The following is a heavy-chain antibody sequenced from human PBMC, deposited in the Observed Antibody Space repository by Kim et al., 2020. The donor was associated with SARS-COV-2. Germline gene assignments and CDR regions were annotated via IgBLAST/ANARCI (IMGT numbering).Heavy chain of an antibody. Sequence: GGSLRLSCAASGFTFSSYGMHWVRQAPGKGLEWVAVIWYDGSNKYYADSVKGRFTISRDNSKNTLYLQMNSLRAEDTAVYYCAKDWRGRNWNEGSNYYYGMDVWGQGTTVTVSS. D-gene: IGHD1-1*01. CDR2: IWYDGSNK. J-gene: IGHJ6*02. V-gene: IGHV3-33*06. CDR1: GFTFSSYG. CDR3: AKDWRGRNWNEGSNYYYGMDV.